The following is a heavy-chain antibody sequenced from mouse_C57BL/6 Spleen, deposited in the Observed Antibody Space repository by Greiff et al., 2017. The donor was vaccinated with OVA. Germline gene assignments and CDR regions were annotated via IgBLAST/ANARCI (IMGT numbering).Heavy chain of an antibody. CDR2: IHPNSGST. Sequence: QVQLQQSGAELVKPGASVKLSCKASGYTFTSYWMHWVKQRPGQGLEWIGMIHPNSGSTNYNEKFKSKATLTVDKSSSTAYMQLSSLTSEDSAVYYCAREGDWADFAYWGQGTLVTVSA. D-gene: IGHD4-1*01. V-gene: IGHV1-64*01. CDR1: GYTFTSYW. CDR3: AREGDWADFAY. J-gene: IGHJ3*01.